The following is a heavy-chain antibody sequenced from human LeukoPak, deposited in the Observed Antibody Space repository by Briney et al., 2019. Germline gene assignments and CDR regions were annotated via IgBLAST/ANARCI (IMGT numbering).Heavy chain of an antibody. Sequence: GGSLRLSCAASGFTFSSYWMSWVRQAPGKGLEWVANIKQDGSEKYYVDSVKGRFTISRENAKNSLYLQMNSLRAGDTAVYYCARKLPLWFGNYGMDVWGQGTTVTVSS. CDR2: IKQDGSEK. D-gene: IGHD3-10*01. CDR3: ARKLPLWFGNYGMDV. V-gene: IGHV3-7*01. CDR1: GFTFSSYW. J-gene: IGHJ6*02.